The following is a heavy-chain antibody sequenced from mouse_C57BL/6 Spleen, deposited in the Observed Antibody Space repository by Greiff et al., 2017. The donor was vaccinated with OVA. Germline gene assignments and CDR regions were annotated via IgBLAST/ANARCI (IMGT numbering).Heavy chain of an antibody. CDR2: IDPSDSYT. CDR3: ATVYYGKAWYFDY. CDR1: GYTFTSYW. V-gene: IGHV1-59*01. J-gene: IGHJ2*01. Sequence: VKLQQPGAELVRPGTSVKLSCKASGYTFTSYWMHWVKQRPGQGLEWIGVIDPSDSYTNYNQKFKGKATLTVDTSSSTAYMQLSSLTSEDSAVYYCATVYYGKAWYFDYWGQGTTLTVSS. D-gene: IGHD2-1*01.